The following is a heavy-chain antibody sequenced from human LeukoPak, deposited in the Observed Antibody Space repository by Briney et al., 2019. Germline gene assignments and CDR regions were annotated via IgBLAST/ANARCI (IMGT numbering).Heavy chain of an antibody. V-gene: IGHV4-39*07. D-gene: IGHD3-22*01. CDR2: IYYSGST. CDR3: ASEAYYYDSSGYYKY. CDR1: GGSISSSSYY. Sequence: PSETLSLTCTVSGGSISSSSYYWGWIRQPPGKGLEWIGSIYYSGSTYYNPSLKSRVTMSVDTSKNQFSLKLSSVTAADTAVYYCASEAYYYDSSGYYKYWGQGTLVTVSS. J-gene: IGHJ4*02.